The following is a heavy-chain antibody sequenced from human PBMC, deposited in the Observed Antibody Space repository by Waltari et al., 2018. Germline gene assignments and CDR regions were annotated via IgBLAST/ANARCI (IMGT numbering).Heavy chain of an antibody. J-gene: IGHJ4*02. V-gene: IGHV1-69*05. CDR1: GGTFSSYA. CDR2: LIPSFGTA. Sequence: QVQLVQSGAEVKKPGSSVKVSCKASGGTFSSYAISWVRQAPGQGLEWMGGLIPSFGTADYAQKFQGRVTSTTDESTSTAYMELSSLRSEDTAVYYCATNPPDYYGSGSPLAYWGQGTLVTVSS. CDR3: ATNPPDYYGSGSPLAY. D-gene: IGHD3-10*01.